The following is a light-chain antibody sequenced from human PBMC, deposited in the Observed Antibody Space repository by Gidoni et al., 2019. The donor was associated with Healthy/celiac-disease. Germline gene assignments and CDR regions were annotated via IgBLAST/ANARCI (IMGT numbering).Light chain of an antibody. CDR2: AVS. CDR1: SSDVGGYNY. J-gene: IGLJ2*01. CDR3: SSYAGSNTVV. Sequence: QSALTQPPSASGSPGQSVPISGTGPSSDVGGYNYVSWYQHHPGKAPKLMIYAVSKRPSGVPDRFSGSKSGNTASLTVSGLQAEDEADYYCSSYAGSNTVVFGGGTKLTVL. V-gene: IGLV2-8*01.